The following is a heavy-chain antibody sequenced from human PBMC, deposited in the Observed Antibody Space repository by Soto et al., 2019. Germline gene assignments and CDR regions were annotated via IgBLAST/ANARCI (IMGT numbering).Heavy chain of an antibody. D-gene: IGHD1-1*01. CDR3: AKLYWNPRYFDS. CDR2: ISDNGGNT. Sequence: GGSLRLSCAASGFTFGNVAMAWVRQAPGKGLEWVSSISDNGGNTDYADSARGRFTLSRDNSKNTLYLQMNHLKAEDTAVYYCAKLYWNPRYFDSWGQGARVTVSS. V-gene: IGHV3-23*01. J-gene: IGHJ4*02. CDR1: GFTFGNVA.